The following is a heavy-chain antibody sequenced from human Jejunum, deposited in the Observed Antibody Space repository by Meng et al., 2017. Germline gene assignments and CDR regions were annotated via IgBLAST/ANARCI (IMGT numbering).Heavy chain of an antibody. V-gene: IGHV4-4*02. CDR2: IYHSGRT. CDR3: ARDGQQLGRYWLDP. Sequence: QAHLQESGPGLVTPSGTLSLTCEVSGDSISSTNWWDWLRQPPGKGLEWIGEIYHSGRTNFNPSLESRVTIAVDTFKNQFSLTLRSVTAADTAVYYCARDGQQLGRYWLDPWGQGTLVTVSS. D-gene: IGHD1-1*01. CDR1: GDSISSTNW. J-gene: IGHJ5*02.